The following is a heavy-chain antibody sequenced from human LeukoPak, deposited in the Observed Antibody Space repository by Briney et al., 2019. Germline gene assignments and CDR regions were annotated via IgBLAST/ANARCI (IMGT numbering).Heavy chain of an antibody. CDR3: AREGEMATFDY. V-gene: IGHV4-59*01. J-gene: IGHJ4*02. CDR2: IYYSGST. D-gene: IGHD5-24*01. CDR1: GGSISSYC. Sequence: SETLSLTCTVSGGSISSYCWSWIRQPPGKGLEWIGYIYYSGSTNYNPSLKSRVTISVDTSKNQFSLKLSSVTAADTAVYYCAREGEMATFDYWGQGTLVTVSS.